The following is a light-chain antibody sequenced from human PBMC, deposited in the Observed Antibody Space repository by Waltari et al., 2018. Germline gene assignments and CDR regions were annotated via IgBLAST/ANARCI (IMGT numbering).Light chain of an antibody. V-gene: IGKV4-1*01. CDR2: WAS. Sequence: DIVMTQSPDSLAVSLGERATINCKSNQSVLYGATNKNYLAWYQQKPGQPPKLLIYWASTRQSGVPDRFSGSGSGTHFTLTITSLQAEDVAVYYCQQYYSTPPITFGQGTRLEIK. J-gene: IGKJ5*01. CDR1: QSVLYGATNKNY. CDR3: QQYYSTPPIT.